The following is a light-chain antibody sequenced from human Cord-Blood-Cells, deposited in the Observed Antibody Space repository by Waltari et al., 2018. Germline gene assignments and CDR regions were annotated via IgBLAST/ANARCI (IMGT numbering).Light chain of an antibody. CDR1: PSVSSTY. Sequence: IVLTQSPGTLSLYPGASATLSCRASPSVSSTYLAWYQQKPGQAPRPLIYGASSRATGIPDRFSGSESGTDFTLTISRLEPEDFAVYYCQHYGSSLFTFGPGTKVDIK. J-gene: IGKJ3*01. V-gene: IGKV3-20*01. CDR3: QHYGSSLFT. CDR2: GAS.